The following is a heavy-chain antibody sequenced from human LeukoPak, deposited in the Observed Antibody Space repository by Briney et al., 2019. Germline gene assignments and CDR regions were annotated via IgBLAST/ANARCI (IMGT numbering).Heavy chain of an antibody. J-gene: IGHJ5*02. D-gene: IGHD6-6*01. V-gene: IGHV4-34*01. CDR1: GGSFSGYH. CDR2: IDHSGSA. Sequence: SETLSLTCGVYGGSFSGYHWTWIRLRPGKGLDWIGDIDHSGSAHYNPSLKSRVTISIDTSNKQFSLNLHSATAADTAVYYCARGFPTSSRWFDPWGQGTLVTVPS. CDR3: ARGFPTSSRWFDP.